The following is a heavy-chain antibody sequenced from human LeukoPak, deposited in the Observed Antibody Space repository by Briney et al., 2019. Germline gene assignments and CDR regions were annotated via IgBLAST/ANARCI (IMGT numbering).Heavy chain of an antibody. J-gene: IGHJ4*02. CDR3: AKDGSGDFDWLLPRYFDY. D-gene: IGHD3-9*01. Sequence: GGSLRLSCAASGFTFSSYAMSWVRQAPGKGLEWVSAISGSGGSTYYADSVKGRFTISRDNSKNTLYLQMNSLRAEDTAVYYCAKDGSGDFDWLLPRYFDYWGQGTLVTVSS. V-gene: IGHV3-23*01. CDR1: GFTFSSYA. CDR2: ISGSGGST.